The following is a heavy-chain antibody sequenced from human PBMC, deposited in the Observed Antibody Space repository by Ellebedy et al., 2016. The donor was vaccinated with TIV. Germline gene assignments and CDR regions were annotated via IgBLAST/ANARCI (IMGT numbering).Heavy chain of an antibody. CDR3: ARERSSSWYGIRYDDMDV. J-gene: IGHJ6*02. V-gene: IGHV1-2*04. CDR2: INPNSGGT. Sequence: ASVKVSCKASRYTFTGYYMHWVRQAPGQGLEWIGWINPNSGGTNYAQKFQGWVTMTRDTSISTAYMELSRLRSDDTAVFYCARERSSSWYGIRYDDMDVWGQGTTVTVSS. CDR1: RYTFTGYY. D-gene: IGHD6-13*01.